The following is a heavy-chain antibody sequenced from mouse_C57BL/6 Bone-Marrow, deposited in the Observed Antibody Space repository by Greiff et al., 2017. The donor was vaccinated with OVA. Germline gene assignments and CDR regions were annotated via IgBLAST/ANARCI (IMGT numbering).Heavy chain of an antibody. D-gene: IGHD1-1*01. CDR2: IRLKSDNYAT. J-gene: IGHJ4*01. V-gene: IGHV6-3*01. CDR3: TKGITTVNAMDY. Sequence: DVMLVESGGGLVQPGGSMKLSCVASGFTFSNYWMNWVRQSPEKGLEWVAQIRLKSDNYATHYAESVKGRFTISRDDSKSSVYLQMNNLRAEDTGIYYCTKGITTVNAMDYWGQGTSVTVSS. CDR1: GFTFSNYW.